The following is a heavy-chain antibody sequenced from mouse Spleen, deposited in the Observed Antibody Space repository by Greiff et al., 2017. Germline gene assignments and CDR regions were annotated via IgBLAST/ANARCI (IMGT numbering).Heavy chain of an antibody. CDR3: ARQGGNYHHWYFDV. CDR2: ISGGGSYT. J-gene: IGHJ1*01. CDR1: GFTFSSYG. D-gene: IGHD2-1*01. V-gene: IGHV5-9-2*01. Sequence: EVMLVESGGGLVKPGGSLKLSCAASGFTFSSYGMSWVRQTPEKRLEWVATISGGGSYTYYPDSVKGRFTISRDNAKNNLYLQMSSLRSEDTALYYCARQGGNYHHWYFDVWGAGTTVTVSS.